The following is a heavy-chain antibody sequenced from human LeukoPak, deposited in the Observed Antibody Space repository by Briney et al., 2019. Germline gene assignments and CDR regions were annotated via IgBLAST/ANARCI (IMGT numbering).Heavy chain of an antibody. CDR1: GIHFNGLY. J-gene: IGHJ4*02. Sequence: ASVKVSCKASGIHFNGLYMHWAAQAPGQGLEWMGWINPNSGGTNYAQKFQGRVTMTRDTSISTAYMELSRLRSDDTTVYCCAKIPHSARDSIAARPADYWGQGTLVTVSS. CDR2: INPNSGGT. D-gene: IGHD6-6*01. V-gene: IGHV1-2*02. CDR3: AKIPHSARDSIAARPADY.